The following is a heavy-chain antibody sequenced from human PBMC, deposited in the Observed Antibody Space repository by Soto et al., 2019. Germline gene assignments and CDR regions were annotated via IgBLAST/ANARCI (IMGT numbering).Heavy chain of an antibody. CDR3: ARDVGALRYFDWFRTPSNYYYGMDV. J-gene: IGHJ6*02. CDR1: GGSVSSGSYY. CDR2: IYYSGST. V-gene: IGHV4-61*01. Sequence: SETLSLTCTVSGGSVSSGSYYWSWIRQPPGKGLEWIGYIYYSGSTNYNPSLKSRVTISVDTSKNQFSLKLSSVTAADTAVYYCARDVGALRYFDWFRTPSNYYYGMDVWGQGTTVTVSS. D-gene: IGHD3-9*01.